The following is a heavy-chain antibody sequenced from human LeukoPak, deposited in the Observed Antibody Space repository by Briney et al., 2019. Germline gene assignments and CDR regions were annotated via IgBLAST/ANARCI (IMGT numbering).Heavy chain of an antibody. D-gene: IGHD3-9*01. CDR3: ARVDRYHFYLDV. CDR2: ITPVLNIA. Sequence: SVKVSCKASGGTFSTYTITWVRRAPGQGLEWVGGITPVLNIANYAQKFQGRVTISTDESTSTAHMEFSSLKSDDTAIYYCARVDRYHFYLDVWGTGTTVTVS. V-gene: IGHV1-69*05. CDR1: GGTFSTYT. J-gene: IGHJ6*03.